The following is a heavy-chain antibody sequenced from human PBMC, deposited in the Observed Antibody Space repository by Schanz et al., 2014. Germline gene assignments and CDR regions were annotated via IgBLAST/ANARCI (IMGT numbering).Heavy chain of an antibody. CDR2: INHSGST. CDR1: GGSFSGYY. D-gene: IGHD2-2*01. J-gene: IGHJ6*02. Sequence: QVQLQQWGAGLLKPSETLSLTCAVYGGSFSGYYWSWIRQPPGKGLEWIGEINHSGSTNYNPSLKSRVTISVDPSKTQFSLKLSSVTAADTAVYYCARGLGYCSSTSCYDPYYYYGMDVWGQGTTVTVSS. V-gene: IGHV4-34*01. CDR3: ARGLGYCSSTSCYDPYYYYGMDV.